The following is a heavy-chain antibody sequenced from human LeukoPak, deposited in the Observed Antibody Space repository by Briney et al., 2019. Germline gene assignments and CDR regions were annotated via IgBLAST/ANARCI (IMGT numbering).Heavy chain of an antibody. D-gene: IGHD3-9*01. CDR2: INSDGSST. CDR3: AKDRYYDILTGSHYMDV. J-gene: IGHJ6*03. CDR1: GFTFSSYW. Sequence: GGSLRLSCAASGFTFSSYWMHWVRQAPGKGLGWVSRINSDGSSTSYADSVKGRFTISRDNAKNTLYLQMNSLRAEDTAVYYCAKDRYYDILTGSHYMDVWGKGTTVTISS. V-gene: IGHV3-74*01.